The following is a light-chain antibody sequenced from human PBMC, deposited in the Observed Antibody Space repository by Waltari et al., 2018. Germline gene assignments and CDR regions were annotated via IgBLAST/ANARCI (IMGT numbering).Light chain of an antibody. CDR3: LQDYNYPFT. J-gene: IGKJ3*01. CDR1: QDIKND. Sequence: ANQMNKPHSSLLASVGERVTFTCRSRQDIKNDSSWFQQRPGKAPKRLISAASRLHTGVPSRFSGSGSGTDFTLTISSLQPEDFATYYCLQDYNYPFTFGPGTTVNIK. CDR2: AAS. V-gene: IGKV1-6*01.